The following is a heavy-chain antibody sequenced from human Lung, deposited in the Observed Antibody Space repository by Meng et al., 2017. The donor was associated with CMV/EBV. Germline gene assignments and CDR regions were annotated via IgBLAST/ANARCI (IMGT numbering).Heavy chain of an antibody. D-gene: IGHD6-6*01. Sequence: GESLKISCAAFGFTFSSYGMHWVRQAPGKGLEWVAFIRYDGSNKYYADSVKGRFTISRDNSKNTLYLQMNSLRAEDTAVYYCAKDSPLGYSSSSRGNWFDPWXQGTXVTVAS. CDR2: IRYDGSNK. V-gene: IGHV3-30*02. CDR1: GFTFSSYG. CDR3: AKDSPLGYSSSSRGNWFDP. J-gene: IGHJ5*02.